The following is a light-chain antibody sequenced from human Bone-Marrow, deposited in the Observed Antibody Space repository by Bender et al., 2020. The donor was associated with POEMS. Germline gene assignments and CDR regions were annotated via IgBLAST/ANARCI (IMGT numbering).Light chain of an antibody. J-gene: IGLJ2*01. CDR3: SSYTGSNTLV. CDR1: SSDIGTYTY. Sequence: QSALTQSASVSGSLGQSITISCIGSSSDIGTYTYVSWFQQHPGKAPRLMIYDVNHRPSGVSNRFSGSKSGNTASLTISGLQAEDEADYYCSSYTGSNTLVFGGGTKLTVL. V-gene: IGLV2-14*03. CDR2: DVN.